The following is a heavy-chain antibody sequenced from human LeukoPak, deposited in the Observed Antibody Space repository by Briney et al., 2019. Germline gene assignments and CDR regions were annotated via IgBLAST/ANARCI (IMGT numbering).Heavy chain of an antibody. CDR3: ARDGGYFRAFDI. CDR1: GGSISRYY. J-gene: IGHJ3*02. CDR2: IYTSGST. D-gene: IGHD3-16*01. Sequence: SETLSLTCTVSGGSISRYYWSWIRQPAGKGLEWIGRIYTSGSTNYNPSLKSRVTMSVDTSKNQFSLKLSSVTAADTAVYYCARDGGYFRAFDIWDQGTMVTVSS. V-gene: IGHV4-4*07.